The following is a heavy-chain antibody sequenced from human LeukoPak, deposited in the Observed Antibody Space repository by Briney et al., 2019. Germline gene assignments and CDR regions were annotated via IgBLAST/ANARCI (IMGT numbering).Heavy chain of an antibody. Sequence: GGSLRLSCAASGVTVCAKYMSWVREGPGKGLDCISSIYSDVGRNYADSVKGRFTISRETSNNKLYLQMNSLSPEAPAVYYCARDAGFGGPGGDNWFDSWGQGALVTVSS. CDR2: IYSDVGR. J-gene: IGHJ5*01. CDR1: GVTVCAKY. V-gene: IGHV3-66*01. D-gene: IGHD3-16*01. CDR3: ARDAGFGGPGGDNWFDS.